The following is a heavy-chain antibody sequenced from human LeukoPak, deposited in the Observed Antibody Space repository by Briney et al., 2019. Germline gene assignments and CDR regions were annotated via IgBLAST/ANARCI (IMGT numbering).Heavy chain of an antibody. J-gene: IGHJ4*02. CDR3: AKAPQGYNSYALPAN. V-gene: IGHV3-23*01. Sequence: GGSLRLSCAASGFTFSSYAMSWVRQAPGKGLEWVSAISGSGGSTYYADSVKGRFTISGDNSKNTLYLQMNSLRVEDTAIYYCAKAPQGYNSYALPANWGQGTLVTVSS. D-gene: IGHD5-12*01. CDR2: ISGSGGST. CDR1: GFTFSSYA.